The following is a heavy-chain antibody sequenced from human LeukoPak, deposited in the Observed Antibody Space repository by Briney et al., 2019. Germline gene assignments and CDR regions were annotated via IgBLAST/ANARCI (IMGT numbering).Heavy chain of an antibody. D-gene: IGHD6-13*01. V-gene: IGHV4-59*01. CDR3: ARAWKSYSSNFDYYYGMDV. CDR1: GGSIRSYY. Sequence: SETLSLTCTVSGGSIRSYYWNWIRQPPGKGLEWIGYIYYSGNTNYNPSLKSRVTISVDTSKNQFSLKLSSVTAADTAVYYCARAWKSYSSNFDYYYGMDVWGQGTTVTVSS. J-gene: IGHJ6*02. CDR2: IYYSGNT.